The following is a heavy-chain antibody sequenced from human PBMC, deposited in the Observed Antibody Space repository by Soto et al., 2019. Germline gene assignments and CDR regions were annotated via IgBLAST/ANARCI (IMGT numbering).Heavy chain of an antibody. V-gene: IGHV3-64*01. CDR2: ISSNGGST. Sequence: GGSLRLSCAASGVTFGSYAMHWVRQAPGKGLEYVSAISSNGGSTYYANSVKGRFTISRDNSKNTLYLQMGSLRAEDMAVYYCARDRGGYAFDIWGQGTMVTVSS. J-gene: IGHJ3*02. D-gene: IGHD3-16*01. CDR3: ARDRGGYAFDI. CDR1: GVTFGSYA.